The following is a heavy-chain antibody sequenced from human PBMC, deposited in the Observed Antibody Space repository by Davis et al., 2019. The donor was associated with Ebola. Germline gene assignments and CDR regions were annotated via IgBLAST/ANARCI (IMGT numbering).Heavy chain of an antibody. V-gene: IGHV3-30*04. D-gene: IGHD5/OR15-5a*01. J-gene: IGHJ5*02. CDR3: AASIYDGANWLDP. CDR1: RFRFSTYA. CDR2: VSYDGVKK. Sequence: PGGSLRLSCAASRFRFSTYAMHWVRQAPGKGLDWVAVVSYDGVKKFYADSVKGRFTISRDNSKNTLYLQMNSLRGEDTGLYYCAASIYDGANWLDPWGQGTLVTVSS.